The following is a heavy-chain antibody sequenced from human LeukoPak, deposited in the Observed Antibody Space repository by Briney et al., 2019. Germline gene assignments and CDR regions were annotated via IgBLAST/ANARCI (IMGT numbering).Heavy chain of an antibody. Sequence: TSETLSLTCTVSGVSISSYYWSWIRQPPGKGLGWIGYIYYSGSTNYNPSLMSRVTISVDTSKNQFSLKLSSVTAADTAVYYCARSYYDKAGHDYWGQGTLVTVSS. CDR1: GVSISSYY. CDR3: ARSYYDKAGHDY. V-gene: IGHV4-59*08. D-gene: IGHD3-22*01. J-gene: IGHJ4*02. CDR2: IYYSGST.